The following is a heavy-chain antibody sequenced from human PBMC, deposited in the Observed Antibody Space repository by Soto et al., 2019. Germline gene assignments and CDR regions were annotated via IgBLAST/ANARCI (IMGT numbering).Heavy chain of an antibody. V-gene: IGHV2-5*02. CDR1: WFSLSTSGVG. CDR3: AGSGPAGTAQSGFDY. J-gene: IGHJ4*02. Sequence: QITLKESGPTLVKPTQTLTLTCTFSWFSLSTSGVGVGWIRQPPGKALEWLALLYWDDDKRYSPSLTSRITITKDTSKTQVVLTMTDMDSVDTATHYFAGSGPAGTAQSGFDYLGQGTLVTVSS. CDR2: LYWDDDK. D-gene: IGHD1-7*01.